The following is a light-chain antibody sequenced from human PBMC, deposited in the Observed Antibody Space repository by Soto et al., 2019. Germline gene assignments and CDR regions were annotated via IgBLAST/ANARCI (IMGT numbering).Light chain of an antibody. CDR1: SSNIGAGYD. V-gene: IGLV1-40*01. CDR3: QSYDSSLSGVV. J-gene: IGLJ2*01. CDR2: GNS. Sequence: QSVLTQPPSVSGAPGQRVNISCTGSSSNIGAGYDVHWYQQLPGTAPKLLIYGNSNRPSGVPDRFSGSKSGTSASLAINGLQAEDEADYYCQSYDSSLSGVVFGGGTKVTVL.